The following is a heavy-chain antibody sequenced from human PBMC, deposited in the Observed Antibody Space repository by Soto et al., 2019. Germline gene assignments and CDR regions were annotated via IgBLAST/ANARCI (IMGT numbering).Heavy chain of an antibody. CDR1: GYTFTSCD. V-gene: IGHV1-8*01. CDR2: MNPNSGNT. CDR3: ARAHLGYCSGGSCYSGNYYGMDV. D-gene: IGHD2-15*01. J-gene: IGHJ6*02. Sequence: ASVKVSCKASGYTFTSCDINCVRQATGQGLEWMGWMNPNSGNTGYAQKFQGRVTMTRNTSISTAYMVLSSLRSEDTAVYYCARAHLGYCSGGSCYSGNYYGMDVWGQGTTVTVSS.